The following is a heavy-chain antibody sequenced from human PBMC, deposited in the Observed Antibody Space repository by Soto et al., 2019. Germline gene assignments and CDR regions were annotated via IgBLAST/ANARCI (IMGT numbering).Heavy chain of an antibody. D-gene: IGHD3-16*01. CDR2: IYYSGST. J-gene: IGHJ4*02. Sequence: SETLSLTCTVSGGSISSSSYYWGWIRQPPGKGLEWIGSIYYSGSTYYNPSLKSRVTISVDTSKNQFSLKLSSVTAADTAVYYCARVLGDAGFDYRGQGTLVTVSS. CDR3: ARVLGDAGFDY. V-gene: IGHV4-39*01. CDR1: GGSISSSSYY.